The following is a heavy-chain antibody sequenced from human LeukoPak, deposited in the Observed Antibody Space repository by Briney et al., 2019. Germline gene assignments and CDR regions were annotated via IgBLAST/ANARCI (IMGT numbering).Heavy chain of an antibody. D-gene: IGHD6-19*01. V-gene: IGHV3-21*06. CDR1: EFTFSDYT. Sequence: GGSLRLSCVASEFTFSDYTMRWVRQAPGKGLEWVSSITSRSSYRFYADSVKGRFTISRDNAKNSLYLQMNSLRVEDTAVYYCARDRSSGWSYYFDYWGQGSLVTVSS. CDR3: ARDRSSGWSYYFDY. CDR2: ITSRSSYR. J-gene: IGHJ4*02.